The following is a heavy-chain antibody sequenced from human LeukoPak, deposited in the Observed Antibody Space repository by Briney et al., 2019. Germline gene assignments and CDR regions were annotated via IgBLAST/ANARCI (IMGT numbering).Heavy chain of an antibody. CDR3: ARVPLLSSGRINWFDP. V-gene: IGHV1-2*02. D-gene: IGHD6-19*01. Sequence: ASVKVSCKASGYTFTGYYMHWVRQAPGQGVEWMGWINPNSGGTNYAQKFQGRVTMTRDTSISTAYMELSRLRSDDTAVYYCARVPLLSSGRINWFDPWGQGTLVTVSS. CDR2: INPNSGGT. CDR1: GYTFTGYY. J-gene: IGHJ5*02.